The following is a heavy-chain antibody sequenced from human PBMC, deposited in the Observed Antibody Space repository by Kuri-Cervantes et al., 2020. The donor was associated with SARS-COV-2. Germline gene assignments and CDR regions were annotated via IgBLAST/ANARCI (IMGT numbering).Heavy chain of an antibody. Sequence: ASVKVSCKASGYTFTNYYVHWVRQAPGQGLEWMGWINPRSGGTKSAQKFQGGVTMTRDTSITTAYLEMNSLTSDDTAFYYCVWSGILGDAFEIWGQGTMVTVSS. CDR1: GYTFTNYY. D-gene: IGHD3-10*01. J-gene: IGHJ3*02. CDR3: VWSGILGDAFEI. V-gene: IGHV1-2*02. CDR2: INPRSGGT.